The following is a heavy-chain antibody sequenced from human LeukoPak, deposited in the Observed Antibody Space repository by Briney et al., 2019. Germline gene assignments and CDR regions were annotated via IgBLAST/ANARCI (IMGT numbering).Heavy chain of an antibody. CDR2: IIPIFGTA. Sequence: SVKVSCKASGGTFSSYAISWVRQAPGQGLEWMGGIIPIFGTANYAQKFQGRVTITADKSTSTAYMELSSLRSEDTAVYYCARGAVHQLLWLVDCMDVWGKGTTVTVSS. D-gene: IGHD2-2*01. J-gene: IGHJ6*04. V-gene: IGHV1-69*06. CDR1: GGTFSSYA. CDR3: ARGAVHQLLWLVDCMDV.